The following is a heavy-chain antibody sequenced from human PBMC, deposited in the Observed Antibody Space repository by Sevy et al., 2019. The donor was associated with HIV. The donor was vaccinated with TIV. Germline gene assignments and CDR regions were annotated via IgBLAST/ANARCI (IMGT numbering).Heavy chain of an antibody. Sequence: GGSLRLSCAASGFTFSSYWMSWVRQAPGKGLEWVANIKQDGSEKYYVDSVKGRSTISRDNAKNSLYLQMNSLRAEDTAVYYCAGAGGAFYDILTGYYKRSGGNDYWGQGTLVTVSS. CDR2: IKQDGSEK. D-gene: IGHD3-9*01. V-gene: IGHV3-7*01. CDR1: GFTFSSYW. J-gene: IGHJ4*02. CDR3: AGAGGAFYDILTGYYKRSGGNDY.